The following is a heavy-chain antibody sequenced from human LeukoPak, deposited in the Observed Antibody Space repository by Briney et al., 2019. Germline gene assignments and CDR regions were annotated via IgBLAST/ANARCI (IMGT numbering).Heavy chain of an antibody. Sequence: ESAETLSLTCTVSGGSISSSSYYWGWIRQPPGKGLEWIGSIYYSGSTYYNPSLKSRVTILVDTSKNQFSLKLSSVTAADTAVYYCVIGRYCSSTSCSGQAWFDPWGQGTLVTVSS. CDR2: IYYSGST. D-gene: IGHD2-2*01. CDR3: VIGRYCSSTSCSGQAWFDP. CDR1: GGSISSSSYY. V-gene: IGHV4-39*07. J-gene: IGHJ5*02.